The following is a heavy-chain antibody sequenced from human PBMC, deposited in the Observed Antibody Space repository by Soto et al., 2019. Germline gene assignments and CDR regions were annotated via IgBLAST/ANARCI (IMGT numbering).Heavy chain of an antibody. CDR2: IYYSGSI. Sequence: QVHLQQSGPGLVRPSQTLSLTCTVSGGSISSDIYHWTWIRQSPGKGLEWIGYIYYSGSIFYNPSFKSRVTISVDTSKNQFSLQLSSVTAADTAAYFCAREDDGGDRDYYGLDVWGQGTTVTVSS. CDR1: GGSISSDIYH. CDR3: AREDDGGDRDYYGLDV. D-gene: IGHD2-21*02. V-gene: IGHV4-30-4*08. J-gene: IGHJ6*02.